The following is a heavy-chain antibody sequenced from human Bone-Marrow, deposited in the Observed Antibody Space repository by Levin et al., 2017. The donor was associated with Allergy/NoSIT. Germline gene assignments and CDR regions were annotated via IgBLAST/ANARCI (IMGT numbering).Heavy chain of an antibody. D-gene: IGHD6-6*01. CDR3: ARDEIAARPWVSGPSYYYGMDV. V-gene: IGHV1-69*13. J-gene: IGHJ6*02. Sequence: SVKVSCKASGGTFSSYAISWVRQAPGQGLEWMGGIIPIFGTANYAQKFQGRVTITADESTSTAYMELSSLRSEDTAVYYCARDEIAARPWVSGPSYYYGMDVWGQGTTVTVSS. CDR1: GGTFSSYA. CDR2: IIPIFGTA.